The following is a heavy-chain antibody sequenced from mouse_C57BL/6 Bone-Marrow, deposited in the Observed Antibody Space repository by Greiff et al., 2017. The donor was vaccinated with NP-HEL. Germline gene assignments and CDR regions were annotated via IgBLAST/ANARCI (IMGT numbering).Heavy chain of an antibody. Sequence: EVKLQESGGGLVKPGGSLKLSCAASGFTFSDYGMHWVRQAPEKGLEWVAYISSGSSTIYYADTVKGRFTISRDNAKNTLFLQMTSLRSEDTAMYYCARRDDYDWFAYWGQGTLVTVSA. CDR3: ARRDDYDWFAY. J-gene: IGHJ3*01. CDR1: GFTFSDYG. CDR2: ISSGSSTI. V-gene: IGHV5-17*01. D-gene: IGHD2-4*01.